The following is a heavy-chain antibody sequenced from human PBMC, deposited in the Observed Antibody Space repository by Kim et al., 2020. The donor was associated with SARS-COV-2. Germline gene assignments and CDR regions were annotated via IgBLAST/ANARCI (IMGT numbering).Heavy chain of an antibody. D-gene: IGHD6-13*01. CDR2: INPNSGGT. J-gene: IGHJ6*03. CDR3: ARALQQLVMGYYYYYMDV. CDR1: GYTFTGYY. Sequence: ASVKVSCKASGYTFTGYYMHWVRQAPGQGLEWMGWINPNSGGTNYAQKFQGRVTMTRDTSISTAYMELSRLRSDDTAVYYCARALQQLVMGYYYYYMDVWGKGTTVTVSS. V-gene: IGHV1-2*02.